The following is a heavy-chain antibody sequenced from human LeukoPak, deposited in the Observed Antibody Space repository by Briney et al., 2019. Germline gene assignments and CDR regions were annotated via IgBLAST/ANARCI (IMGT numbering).Heavy chain of an antibody. CDR2: IYYSGST. V-gene: IGHV4-31*03. J-gene: IGHJ3*02. CDR3: ARDLADYYDSSGKTTWDI. Sequence: SQTLSLTCTVSGGSISSGGYYWSWIRQHPGKGLEWIGYIYYSGSTYYNPSLKSRVTISVDTSKNQFSLKLSSVTAADTAVYYCARDLADYYDSSGKTTWDIWGQGTMVTVSS. CDR1: GGSISSGGYY. D-gene: IGHD3-22*01.